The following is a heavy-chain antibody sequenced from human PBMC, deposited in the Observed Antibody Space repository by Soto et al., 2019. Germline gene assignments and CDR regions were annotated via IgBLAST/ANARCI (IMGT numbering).Heavy chain of an antibody. V-gene: IGHV1-2*04. CDR1: GYTFTGYY. D-gene: IGHD3-10*01. CDR3: VRSAYYLGNDI. CDR2: INPNSGGT. J-gene: IGHJ3*02. Sequence: ASVKVSCKASGYTFTGYYMHWVRQAPGQGLEWMGWINPNSGGTNYAQKFQGWVTMTRDTSISTAYMELSRLRSDDTAVYYCVRSAYYLGNDIWGQGTMVTVSS.